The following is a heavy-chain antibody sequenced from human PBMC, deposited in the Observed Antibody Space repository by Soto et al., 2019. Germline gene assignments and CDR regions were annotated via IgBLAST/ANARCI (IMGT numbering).Heavy chain of an antibody. D-gene: IGHD5-18*01. Sequence: GGSLRLSCAASGFTFSSYAMSWVRQAPGKGLEWVSAISGSGGSTYYADSVKGRFTISRDNSKNTLYLQMNSLRAEDTAVYYCANRRGYSYGFGYWGQGTLVTSPQ. CDR3: ANRRGYSYGFGY. CDR1: GFTFSSYA. J-gene: IGHJ4*02. V-gene: IGHV3-23*01. CDR2: ISGSGGST.